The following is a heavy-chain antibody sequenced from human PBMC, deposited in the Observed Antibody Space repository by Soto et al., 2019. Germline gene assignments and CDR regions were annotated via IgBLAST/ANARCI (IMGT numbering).Heavy chain of an antibody. CDR2: ISWNSGTI. CDR1: GFSFDDYA. CDR3: AKSTGGTANGMGV. D-gene: IGHD2-8*02. J-gene: IGHJ6*02. Sequence: EVQVVESGGGLVQPGRSLRLSCAASGFSFDDYAMHWVRQAPGKGLEWVSGISWNSGTIGYADSVKGRFTISRDNAKNALYPQMNRLRAEDTALYYCAKSTGGTANGMGVWGQGTTVTVSS. V-gene: IGHV3-9*01.